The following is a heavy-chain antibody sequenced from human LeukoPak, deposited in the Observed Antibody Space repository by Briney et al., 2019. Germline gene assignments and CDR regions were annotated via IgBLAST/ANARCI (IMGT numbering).Heavy chain of an antibody. Sequence: GGSLRLSCAASGFTFSDYYMSWIRQAPGKGLEWVSYISNSGNTIYYADSVKGRFTISRDNANNSLYLQMNSLRAEDTAVYYCSAGEGYYDSSDYYSAWAFNVWGQGTMVTVSS. CDR2: ISNSGNTI. D-gene: IGHD3-22*01. J-gene: IGHJ3*01. V-gene: IGHV3-11*04. CDR1: GFTFSDYY. CDR3: SAGEGYYDSSDYYSAWAFNV.